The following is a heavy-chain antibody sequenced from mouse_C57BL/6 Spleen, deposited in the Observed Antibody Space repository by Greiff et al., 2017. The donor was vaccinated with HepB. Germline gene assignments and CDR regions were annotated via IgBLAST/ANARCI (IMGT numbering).Heavy chain of an antibody. CDR1: GYTFTSYW. D-gene: IGHD1-1*01. CDR2: IHPNSGST. CDR3: ASCYGSSLAY. V-gene: IGHV1-64*01. Sequence: QVQLQQPGAELVKPGASVKLSCKASGYTFTSYWMHWVKQRPGQGLEWIGMIHPNSGSTNYNEKFKSKATLTVDKSSSTAYMQLSSLTSEDSAVYYCASCYGSSLAYWGQGTLVTVSA. J-gene: IGHJ3*01.